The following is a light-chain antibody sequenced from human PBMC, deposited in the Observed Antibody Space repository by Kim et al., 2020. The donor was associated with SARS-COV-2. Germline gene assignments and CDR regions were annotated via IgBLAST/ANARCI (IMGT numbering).Light chain of an antibody. Sequence: SYELTQPLSVPVAPGRTASFTCNGNNIRSKHVHWYQQKPGQAPVLVIFRDNNRPSGIPERFSGSNSGNTATLTISRAQVGDEADYYCQVWDSSTVIFGGGTQLTVL. J-gene: IGLJ2*01. V-gene: IGLV3-9*01. CDR3: QVWDSSTVI. CDR2: RDN. CDR1: NIRSKH.